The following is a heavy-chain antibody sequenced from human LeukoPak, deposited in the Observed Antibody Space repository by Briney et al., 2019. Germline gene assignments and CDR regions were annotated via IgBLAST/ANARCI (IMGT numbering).Heavy chain of an antibody. CDR3: ARGGGHYDFWSGYRYAFDI. V-gene: IGHV1-2*02. D-gene: IGHD3-3*01. Sequence: ASVKVSCKASGYTFTGYYMHWVRQAPGQGLEWMGWINPNSGGTNYAQKFQGRVTMTRGTSISTAYMELSRLRSEDTAVYYCARGGGHYDFWSGYRYAFDIWGQGTMVTVSS. CDR2: INPNSGGT. J-gene: IGHJ3*02. CDR1: GYTFTGYY.